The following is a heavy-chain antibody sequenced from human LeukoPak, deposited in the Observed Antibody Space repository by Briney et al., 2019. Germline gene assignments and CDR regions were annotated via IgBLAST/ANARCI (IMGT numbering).Heavy chain of an antibody. Sequence: GSLRLSCAASGFTLSSYLMGWVRQAPGKGLEWVAQIKQDGREKYSVDSVQGRFTISRDNAKNSLYLQMNSLRAEDTAVYYCAREISSWYRTEGRFDPWGQGTLVTVSS. CDR3: AREISSWYRTEGRFDP. CDR2: IKQDGREK. D-gene: IGHD6-13*01. J-gene: IGHJ5*02. CDR1: GFTLSSYL. V-gene: IGHV3-7*01.